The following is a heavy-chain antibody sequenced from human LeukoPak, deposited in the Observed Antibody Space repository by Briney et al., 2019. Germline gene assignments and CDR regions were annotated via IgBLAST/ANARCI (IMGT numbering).Heavy chain of an antibody. CDR3: AGIVVVPAAMGGANDWFDP. Sequence: PGGSLRLSCAASGFTFSSYWMSWVRQPPGKGLEWIGEINYNGENTNYNPSLKSRVTISVDTSKNQFSLKLSSVTAADTAVYYCAGIVVVPAAMGGANDWFDPWGQGTLVTVSS. V-gene: IGHV4-34*08. CDR2: INYNGENT. D-gene: IGHD2-2*01. CDR1: GFTFSSYW. J-gene: IGHJ5*02.